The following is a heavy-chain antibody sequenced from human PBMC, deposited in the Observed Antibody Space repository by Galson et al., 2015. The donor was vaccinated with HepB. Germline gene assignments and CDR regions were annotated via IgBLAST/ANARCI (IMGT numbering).Heavy chain of an antibody. CDR3: AHRHVPRNYDFWSGYYRGEASDI. J-gene: IGHJ3*02. CDR1: GFSLSTSGVG. Sequence: LVKPTQTLTLTCTFSGFSLSTSGVGVGWIRQPPGKALEWLALIYWNDDKRYSPSLKSRLTINKDTSKNQVVLTMTNMDPVDTATYYCAHRHVPRNYDFWSGYYRGEASDIWGHGTMVTASS. D-gene: IGHD3-3*01. CDR2: IYWNDDK. V-gene: IGHV2-5*01.